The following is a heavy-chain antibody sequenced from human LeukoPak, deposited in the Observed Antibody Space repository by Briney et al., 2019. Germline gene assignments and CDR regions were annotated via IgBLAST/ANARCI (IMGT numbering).Heavy chain of an antibody. CDR3: ATGRWFGEFAGSAFED. CDR2: IKEDGSVI. D-gene: IGHD3-10*01. Sequence: GGSRRLSCLGSGFGFSNYWMTWLRQAPGEGLEWVANIKEDGSVIYYADSVKGRSIISRDNAKNSVYLQMNSLRVEDTALYYCATGRWFGEFAGSAFEDWGQGTLVTVSS. J-gene: IGHJ4*02. V-gene: IGHV3-7*01. CDR1: GFGFSNYW.